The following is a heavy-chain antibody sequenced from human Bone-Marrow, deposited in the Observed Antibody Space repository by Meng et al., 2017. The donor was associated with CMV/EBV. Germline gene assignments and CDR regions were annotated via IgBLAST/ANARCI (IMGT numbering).Heavy chain of an antibody. CDR2: IRYDGSNK. CDR1: GFTFSSYG. CDR3: AKDLPTQWLVGGDAFAI. V-gene: IGHV3-30*02. J-gene: IGHJ3*02. Sequence: GESLKISCAASGFTFSSYGMHWVRQAPGKGLEWVAFIRYDGSNKYYADSVKGRFTISRDNSKNTLYLQMNSLRAEDTAVYYCAKDLPTQWLVGGDAFAIWGQGQMV. D-gene: IGHD6-19*01.